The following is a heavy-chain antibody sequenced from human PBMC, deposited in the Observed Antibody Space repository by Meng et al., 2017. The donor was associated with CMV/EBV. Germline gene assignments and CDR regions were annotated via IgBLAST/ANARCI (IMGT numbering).Heavy chain of an antibody. Sequence: GESLKISCAASGFTFSSYSMNWVRQAPGKGLEWVSSISSSSSYIYYADSVKGRFTISRDNAKNSLYLQMNSLRAEDTAVYYCARDVTYYDFWSGYISWFDPWGQGTLVTVSS. V-gene: IGHV3-21*01. D-gene: IGHD3-3*01. CDR1: GFTFSSYS. J-gene: IGHJ5*02. CDR3: ARDVTYYDFWSGYISWFDP. CDR2: ISSSSSYI.